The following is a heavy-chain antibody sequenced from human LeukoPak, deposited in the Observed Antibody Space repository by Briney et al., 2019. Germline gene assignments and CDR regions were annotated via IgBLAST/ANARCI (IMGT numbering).Heavy chain of an antibody. J-gene: IGHJ4*02. D-gene: IGHD3-22*01. CDR3: AREDYYDSGSNDY. Sequence: ASVKVSCKASGYTFTGYYMYWVRQAPGQGLEWMGWINPNSGGTNYAQKFQGRVTMTRDTSISTAYMELSRLRSEDTAIYYCAREDYYDSGSNDYWGQGTLVTVSS. V-gene: IGHV1-2*02. CDR1: GYTFTGYY. CDR2: INPNSGGT.